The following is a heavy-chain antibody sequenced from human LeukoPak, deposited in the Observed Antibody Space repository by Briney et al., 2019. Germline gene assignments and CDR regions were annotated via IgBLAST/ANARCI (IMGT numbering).Heavy chain of an antibody. CDR1: GFTFDDYA. CDR3: AKGYSSPANYFDY. D-gene: IGHD5-18*01. V-gene: IGHV3-9*01. Sequence: GRSLRLSCAASGFTFDDYAMHWVRQAPGKGLGWVSGISWNSGSIGYADSVKGRFTISRDNAKNSLYLQMNSLRAEDTALYYCAKGYSSPANYFDYWGQGTLVTVSS. CDR2: ISWNSGSI. J-gene: IGHJ4*02.